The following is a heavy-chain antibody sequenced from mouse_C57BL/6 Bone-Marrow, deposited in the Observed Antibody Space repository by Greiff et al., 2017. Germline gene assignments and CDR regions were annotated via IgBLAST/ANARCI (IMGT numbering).Heavy chain of an antibody. CDR2: ISSGSSTI. J-gene: IGHJ4*01. CDR3: ARRGLPLSMDY. D-gene: IGHD2-2*01. V-gene: IGHV5-17*01. CDR1: GFTFSDYG. Sequence: EVQGVESGGGLVKPGGSLKLSCAASGFTFSDYGMHWVRQAPEKGLEWVAYISSGSSTIYYADTVKGRFTISRDNAKNTLFLQMTSLRSEETAMYYCARRGLPLSMDYWGQGTSVTVSS.